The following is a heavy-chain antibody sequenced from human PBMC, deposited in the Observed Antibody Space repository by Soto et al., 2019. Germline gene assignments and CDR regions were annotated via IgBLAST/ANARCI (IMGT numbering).Heavy chain of an antibody. J-gene: IGHJ5*02. CDR2: IYYSGST. Sequence: QVQLQESGPGLVKPSQTLSLTCTVSGGSISSGGYYWSWIRQHPGKGLEWIGYIYYSGSTYYNPSLKSRVTLSVDTSKNRFSLKLSSVNAADTAVYYCARDRGGYYDSSGPAHSYNWFDPWGQGTLVTVSS. CDR3: ARDRGGYYDSSGPAHSYNWFDP. D-gene: IGHD3-22*01. CDR1: GGSISSGGYY. V-gene: IGHV4-31*03.